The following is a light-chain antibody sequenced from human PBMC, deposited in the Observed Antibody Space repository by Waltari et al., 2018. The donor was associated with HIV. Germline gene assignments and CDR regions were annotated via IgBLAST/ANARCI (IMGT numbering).Light chain of an antibody. J-gene: IGKJ2*03. CDR2: GAS. V-gene: IGKV3-15*01. CDR3: QQYNNWPQS. Sequence: EIVMTQSPATLSVSPGERATLSCRASQSVSTTLAWYQQKPGQAPRLRIYGASTRATGIPARFSGSGSGTEFTLTISSLQSEDFAVYYCQQYNNWPQSFGQGTTLEIK. CDR1: QSVSTT.